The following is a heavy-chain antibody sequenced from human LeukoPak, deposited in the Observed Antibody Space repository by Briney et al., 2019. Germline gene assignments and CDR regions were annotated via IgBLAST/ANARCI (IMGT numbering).Heavy chain of an antibody. Sequence: ASVKVSCKASGYTFTSYGISWVRQAPGQGLEWMGWISAYNGNTNYAQKLQGRVTMTTDTSTSTAYMELRSLRSDDTAVYYCERVGSGSYVDAFDIWGQGTMVTVSS. CDR2: ISAYNGNT. J-gene: IGHJ3*02. D-gene: IGHD3-10*01. V-gene: IGHV1-18*04. CDR3: ERVGSGSYVDAFDI. CDR1: GYTFTSYG.